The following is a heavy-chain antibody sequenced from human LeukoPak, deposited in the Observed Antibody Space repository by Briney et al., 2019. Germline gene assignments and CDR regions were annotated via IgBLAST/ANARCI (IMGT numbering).Heavy chain of an antibody. CDR1: GGSFGGYY. J-gene: IGHJ4*02. CDR3: ARRGYGDYIFDY. CDR2: IYYTGRA. D-gene: IGHD4-17*01. Sequence: SETLSLTCTVSGGSFGGYYWTWIRQPPGKGLEWIGYIYYTGRANYNPSLKSRVTLSVDTSKNQISLKLSSVTAADMAVYYCARRGYGDYIFDYWGQGTLVTVSS. V-gene: IGHV4-59*01.